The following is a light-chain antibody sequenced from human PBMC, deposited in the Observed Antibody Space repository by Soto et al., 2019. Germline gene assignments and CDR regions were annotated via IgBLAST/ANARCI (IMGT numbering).Light chain of an antibody. J-gene: IGLJ2*01. CDR3: QSYDINMREMV. V-gene: IGLV1-40*01. CDR1: RSNIGAGND. CDR2: GNN. Sequence: QSVLTQPPSVSGAPGQRVTISCTGRRSNIGAGNDVHWYQHLPGTAPKLLISGNNNRPSGVPDRFSGSKSGTSASLAITGLQAEDVADYYCQSYDINMREMVIGGGTKLTVL.